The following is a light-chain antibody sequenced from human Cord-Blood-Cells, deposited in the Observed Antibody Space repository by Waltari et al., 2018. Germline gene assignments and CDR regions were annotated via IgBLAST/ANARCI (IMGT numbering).Light chain of an antibody. Sequence: QSALTQPASVSGSPGQSITISCTGTSSDVGSYNLVPWYQQHPGKAPKLMIYEGSKRPSGVSNRFSGSKSGNTASLTISGLQAEDEADYYCCSYAGGSTYVFGTGTKVTVL. CDR2: EGS. J-gene: IGLJ1*01. CDR3: CSYAGGSTYV. V-gene: IGLV2-23*01. CDR1: SSDVGSYNL.